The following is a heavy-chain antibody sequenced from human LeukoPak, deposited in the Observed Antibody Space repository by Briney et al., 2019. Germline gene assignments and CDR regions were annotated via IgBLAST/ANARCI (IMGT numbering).Heavy chain of an antibody. CDR2: IYSGGST. Sequence: PGGSLRLSCAGSGFALKSYSLSWVRQAPGKGLEWVSVIYSGGSTYYADSVKGRFTISRDNSKNTLYLQMNSLRAEDTAVYYCTLVPPNPWGQGTLVTVSS. D-gene: IGHD2-2*01. CDR1: GFALKSYS. J-gene: IGHJ5*02. V-gene: IGHV3-66*01. CDR3: TLVPPNP.